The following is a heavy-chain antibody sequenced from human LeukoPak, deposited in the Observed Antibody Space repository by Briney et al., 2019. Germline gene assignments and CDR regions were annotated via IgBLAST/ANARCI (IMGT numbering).Heavy chain of an antibody. V-gene: IGHV3-30-3*01. Sequence: GGSLRLSCAASGITFSSYAMHWVRQAPGKGLEWVAVISYDGSNKYYADSVKGRFTISRDNSKNTLYLQMNSLRAEDTAVYYCHLGATNGFDYWGQGTLVTVSS. CDR3: HLGATNGFDY. D-gene: IGHD1-26*01. J-gene: IGHJ4*02. CDR2: ISYDGSNK. CDR1: GITFSSYA.